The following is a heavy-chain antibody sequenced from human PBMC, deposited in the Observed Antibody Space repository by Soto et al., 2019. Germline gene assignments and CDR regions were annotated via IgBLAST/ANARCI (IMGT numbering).Heavy chain of an antibody. J-gene: IGHJ4*02. V-gene: IGHV3-53*01. D-gene: IGHD6-13*01. CDR2: LHDGSTT. CDR1: GFTVSYDF. CDR3: ATRGY. Sequence: EVQLVESGGGVIQPGGSLRLSCAASGFTVSYDFMIWVRQAPGKGLDWVSQLHDGSTTHYADSVKGRFTVSIDNSKNTLYLQMNSLRVEDTAVYYCATRGYWGQGTLVTVSS.